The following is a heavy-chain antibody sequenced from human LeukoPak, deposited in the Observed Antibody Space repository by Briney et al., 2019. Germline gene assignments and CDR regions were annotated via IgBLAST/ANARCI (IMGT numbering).Heavy chain of an antibody. Sequence: ASVKVSCKASGYTFIGYYIHWVRQAPGQGLEWMGWIDPNSGVTNYGQKFQGRVTMTRDTSISTAYMDLSRLRSDDTAVYFCAITYTSGSGDAFDVWGQGTMVAVSS. CDR3: AITYTSGSGDAFDV. CDR1: GYTFIGYY. D-gene: IGHD6-19*01. CDR2: IDPNSGVT. J-gene: IGHJ3*01. V-gene: IGHV1-2*02.